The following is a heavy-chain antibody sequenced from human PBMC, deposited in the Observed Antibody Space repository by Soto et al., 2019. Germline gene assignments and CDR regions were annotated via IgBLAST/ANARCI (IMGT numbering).Heavy chain of an antibody. V-gene: IGHV1-18*01. CDR2: LSVYNGNT. CDR1: GYTFTSYG. J-gene: IGHJ4*02. D-gene: IGHD1-1*01. CDR3: ARMEHSGYNYGPFDY. Sequence: ASVKVSCKASGYTFTSYGISWGRQAPGQGREWMGWLSVYNGNTNYVQKSQGRVTMTTDTSTSTAYMELRSLRSDDTAVYYCARMEHSGYNYGPFDYGGQGTLVTVSS.